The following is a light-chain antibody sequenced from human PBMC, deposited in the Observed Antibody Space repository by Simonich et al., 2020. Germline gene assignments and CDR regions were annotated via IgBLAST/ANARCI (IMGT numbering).Light chain of an antibody. Sequence: SYVLTQPPSVSVAPGKTARITCGGNNIGSKSVHWYQQKPGQAPVLVVYEDRDRPPGIPERFSGSNSGTTATLTISRVEAGDEADYYCQVWDSSSDVVFGGGTKLTVL. CDR3: QVWDSSSDVV. CDR2: EDR. J-gene: IGLJ2*01. CDR1: NIGSKS. V-gene: IGLV3-21*03.